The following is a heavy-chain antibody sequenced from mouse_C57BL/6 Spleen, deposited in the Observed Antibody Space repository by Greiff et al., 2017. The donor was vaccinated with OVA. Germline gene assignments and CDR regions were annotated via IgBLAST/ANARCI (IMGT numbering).Heavy chain of an antibody. CDR2: ISSGGDYI. Sequence: DVQLVESGAGLVMPGGSLKLSCAASGFTFTSYSMSWVRQTPEKRLEWVAYISSGGDYIYYADTVKGRFTISRDNARNTLYLQTNNLEAEYTAMYYCTIMGVGGYFDVWGTGTTVTVSS. D-gene: IGHD1-1*01. CDR1: GFTFTSYS. V-gene: IGHV5-9-1*02. CDR3: TIMGVGGYFDV. J-gene: IGHJ1*03.